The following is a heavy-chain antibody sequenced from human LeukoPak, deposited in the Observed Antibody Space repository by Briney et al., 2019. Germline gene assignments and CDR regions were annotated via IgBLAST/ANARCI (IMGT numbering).Heavy chain of an antibody. CDR1: GFTFSDYY. CDR3: AGTAGDYYYYYMDV. Sequence: GGSLRLSCAASGFTFSDYYMSWIRQAPGKGLEWVSYISSSGSTIYYADSVKGRFTISRDNAKNSLYLQMNSLRAEDTAVYYCAGTAGDYYYYYMDVWGKGTTVTISS. CDR2: ISSSGSTI. V-gene: IGHV3-11*01. J-gene: IGHJ6*03. D-gene: IGHD4-17*01.